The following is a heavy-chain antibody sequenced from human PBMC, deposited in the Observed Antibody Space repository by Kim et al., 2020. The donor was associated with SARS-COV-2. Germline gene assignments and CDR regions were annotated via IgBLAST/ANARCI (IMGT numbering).Heavy chain of an antibody. D-gene: IGHD2-15*01. V-gene: IGHV3-7*01. Sequence: GGSLRLSCAASGFTFSSSWMSWVRQAPGKGLEWVAKIKQDGSEKYYVDSVKGRFTISRDNAKNSLYLQMNSLRAEDTALYYCARGVVSFEYWGEGTLAAV. CDR1: GFTFSSSW. CDR2: IKQDGSEK. CDR3: ARGVVSFEY. J-gene: IGHJ4*02.